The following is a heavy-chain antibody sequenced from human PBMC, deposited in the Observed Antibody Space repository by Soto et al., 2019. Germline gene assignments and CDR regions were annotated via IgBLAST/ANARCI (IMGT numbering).Heavy chain of an antibody. V-gene: IGHV3-23*01. Sequence: GGSLRLSCAASGCTFSSYAMSWVRQAPGKGLEWVSAISGSGGSTYYADSVKGRFTISRDNSKNTLYLQMNSLRAEDTAVYYCAKERGYYDILTGYRYDAFDIWGQGTMVTVSS. CDR2: ISGSGGST. CDR3: AKERGYYDILTGYRYDAFDI. J-gene: IGHJ3*02. CDR1: GCTFSSYA. D-gene: IGHD3-9*01.